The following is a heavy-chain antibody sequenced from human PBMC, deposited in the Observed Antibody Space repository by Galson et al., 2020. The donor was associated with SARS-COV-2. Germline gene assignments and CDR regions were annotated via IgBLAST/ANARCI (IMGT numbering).Heavy chain of an antibody. CDR1: GFTFSSYW. D-gene: IGHD3-9*01. V-gene: IGHV3-74*01. CDR3: ARDDGGYFDWLLQESYYGMDV. CDR2: INSDGSST. Sequence: GGSLRLSCAASGFTFSSYWMHWVRQAPGTGLVWVSRINSDGSSTSYADSVKGRFTISRDNAKNTLYLQMNSLRAEDTAVYYCARDDGGYFDWLLQESYYGMDVWGQGTTVTVSS. J-gene: IGHJ6*02.